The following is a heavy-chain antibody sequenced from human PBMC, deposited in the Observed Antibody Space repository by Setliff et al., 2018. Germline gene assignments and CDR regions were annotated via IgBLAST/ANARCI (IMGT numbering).Heavy chain of an antibody. J-gene: IGHJ4*02. CDR2: VYSHGDT. CDR1: GGLIYDHW. D-gene: IGHD3-3*01. V-gene: IGHV4-4*07. Sequence: SETLSLTCSVSGGLIYDHWWTWVRQTAGEGLQWIGRVYSHGDTEYNPSLKSRVTISVDTSNNQFSLHLTSVTAADTARYFCARERQGGFLEWSPFDSWGRGILVTVST. CDR3: ARERQGGFLEWSPFDS.